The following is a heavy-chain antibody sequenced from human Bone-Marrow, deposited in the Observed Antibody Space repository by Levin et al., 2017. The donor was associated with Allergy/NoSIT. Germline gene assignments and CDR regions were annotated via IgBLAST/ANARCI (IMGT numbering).Heavy chain of an antibody. CDR3: AKDSFLHSSSFMDV. Sequence: GESLKISCAASGFTFSSYGMHWVRQAPGKGLEWVAVISYDGSNKYYADSVKGRFTISRDNSKNTLYLQMNSLRAEDTAVYYCAKDSFLHSSSFMDVWGQGTTVTVSS. J-gene: IGHJ6*02. CDR2: ISYDGSNK. D-gene: IGHD6-13*01. V-gene: IGHV3-30*18. CDR1: GFTFSSYG.